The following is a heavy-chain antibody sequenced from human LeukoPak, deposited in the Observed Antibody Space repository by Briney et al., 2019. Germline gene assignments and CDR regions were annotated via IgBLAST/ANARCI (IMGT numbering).Heavy chain of an antibody. CDR3: AREGGISTMPRGFDY. CDR2: IYYSGST. D-gene: IGHD2-2*01. V-gene: IGHV4-59*01. Sequence: SETLSLTCAVSGGSISSYYWSWIRQPPGKGLEWIGYIYYSGSTNYNPSLKSRVTISVDTSKNQFSLKLSSVTAADTAVYYCAREGGISTMPRGFDYWGQGTLVTVSS. J-gene: IGHJ4*02. CDR1: GGSISSYY.